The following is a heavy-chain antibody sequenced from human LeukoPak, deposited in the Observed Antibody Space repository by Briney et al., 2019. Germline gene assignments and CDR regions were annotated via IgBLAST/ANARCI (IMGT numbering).Heavy chain of an antibody. CDR3: AKDSTGSSGWSGLWLDSEYFQH. CDR1: GFTFSNYA. V-gene: IGHV3-23*01. Sequence: GGSLRLSSAASGFTFSNYAMSWVRQAPGKGLEWVSAISGSGGSTYYAHSVKGRFTISSDNSKNTLYLQMNSLRAEDTAVYYCAKDSTGSSGWSGLWLDSEYFQHWGQGTLVTVSS. D-gene: IGHD6-19*01. J-gene: IGHJ1*01. CDR2: ISGSGGST.